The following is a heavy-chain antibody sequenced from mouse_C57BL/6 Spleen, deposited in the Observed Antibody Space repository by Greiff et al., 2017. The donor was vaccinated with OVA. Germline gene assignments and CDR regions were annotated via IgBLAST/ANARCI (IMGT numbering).Heavy chain of an antibody. CDR3: ARRRAYDGYYYYAMDY. D-gene: IGHD2-3*01. V-gene: IGHV5-9*01. Sequence: EVKLVESGGGLVKPGGSLKLSCAASGFTFSSYTMSWVRQTPEKRLEWVATISGGGGNTYYPDSVKGRFTISRDNAKNTLYLQMSSLRSEDTALYYCARRRAYDGYYYYAMDYWGQGTSVTVSS. J-gene: IGHJ4*01. CDR2: ISGGGGNT. CDR1: GFTFSSYT.